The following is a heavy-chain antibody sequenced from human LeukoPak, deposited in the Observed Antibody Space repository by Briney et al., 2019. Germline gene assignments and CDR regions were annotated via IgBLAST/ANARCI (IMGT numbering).Heavy chain of an antibody. CDR3: AGDQTGYDFWSGYYKYYFDY. D-gene: IGHD3-3*01. J-gene: IGHJ4*02. CDR1: GYTFTGYY. V-gene: IGHV1-2*02. Sequence: ASVKVSCKASGYTFTGYYMHWVRQAPGQGLEWMGWINPNSGGTNYAQKFQGRVTMTRDTSISTAYMELSRLRSDDTAVYYCAGDQTGYDFWSGYYKYYFDYWGQGTLVTVSS. CDR2: INPNSGGT.